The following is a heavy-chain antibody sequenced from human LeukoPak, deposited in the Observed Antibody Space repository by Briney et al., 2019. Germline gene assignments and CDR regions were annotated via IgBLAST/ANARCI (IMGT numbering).Heavy chain of an antibody. D-gene: IGHD4-23*01. CDR1: GFTFSSYA. CDR3: ARGGTTVVGGGAFDI. CDR2: ISGSGGST. J-gene: IGHJ3*02. Sequence: GGSLRLSCAASGFTFSSYAMSWVRQAPGKGLEWVSAISGSGGSTYYADSVKGRFTISRDNSKNTLYLQMNSLRAEDTAVYYCARGGTTVVGGGAFDIWGQGTMVTVPS. V-gene: IGHV3-23*01.